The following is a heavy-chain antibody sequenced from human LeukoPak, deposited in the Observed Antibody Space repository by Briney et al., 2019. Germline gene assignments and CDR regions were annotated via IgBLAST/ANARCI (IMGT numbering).Heavy chain of an antibody. CDR1: GYTFTNYG. V-gene: IGHV1-8*03. Sequence: ASVKVSCKASGYTFTNYGISWVRQATGQGLEWMGWMNPNSGNTGYAQKFQGRVTITRNTSISTAYMEPSSLRSEDTAVYYCARGQELWSDAFDIWGQGTMVTVSS. D-gene: IGHD5-18*01. CDR3: ARGQELWSDAFDI. J-gene: IGHJ3*02. CDR2: MNPNSGNT.